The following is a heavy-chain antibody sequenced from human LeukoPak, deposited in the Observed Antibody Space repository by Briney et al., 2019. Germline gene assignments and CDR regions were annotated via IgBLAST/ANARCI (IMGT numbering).Heavy chain of an antibody. CDR2: IYVGGTT. Sequence: SETLSLTCTVSGGSISSYYWSWIRQPAGKGPEWIGRIYVGGTTNYKPSLESRVSILLDRSKNQFSLKLTSVTAADTAVYYCARGGGVGALYWGQGVPVTVSS. V-gene: IGHV4-4*07. J-gene: IGHJ4*02. D-gene: IGHD1-26*01. CDR3: ARGGGVGALY. CDR1: GGSISSYY.